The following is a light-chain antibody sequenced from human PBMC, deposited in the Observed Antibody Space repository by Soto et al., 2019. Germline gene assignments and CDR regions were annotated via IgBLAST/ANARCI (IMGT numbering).Light chain of an antibody. CDR1: SSDVGSYNL. J-gene: IGLJ2*01. Sequence: QSALTQPASVSGSPGQSITISCTGTSSDVGSYNLVSWYQQHPGKAPKLMIYEGSKRPSGVSDRFSGSKSGNTASLTISGLQTEDEADYYCSSYTSSSKIVFGGGTKVTVL. CDR2: EGS. CDR3: SSYTSSSKIV. V-gene: IGLV2-14*02.